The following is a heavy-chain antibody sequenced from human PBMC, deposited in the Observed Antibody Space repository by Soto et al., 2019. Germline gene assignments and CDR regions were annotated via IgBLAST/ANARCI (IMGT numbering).Heavy chain of an antibody. CDR3: ARGRDDILTGPNDYHYFMDV. Sequence: GASVKVSCKASGYTFTGYYMHWVRQAPGQGLEWMGWINPNSGGTNYAQKFQGWVTMTRDTSISTAYMELSRLRSDDTAVYYCARGRDDILTGPNDYHYFMDVWGKGTTVIVSS. J-gene: IGHJ6*03. D-gene: IGHD3-9*01. V-gene: IGHV1-2*04. CDR1: GYTFTGYY. CDR2: INPNSGGT.